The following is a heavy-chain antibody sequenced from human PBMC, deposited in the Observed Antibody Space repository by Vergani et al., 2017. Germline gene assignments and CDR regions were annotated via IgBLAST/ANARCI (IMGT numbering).Heavy chain of an antibody. D-gene: IGHD4-17*01. CDR1: GGSTTSSSYY. J-gene: IGHJ6*03. CDR2: IYHSGGA. V-gene: IGHV4-39*07. CDR3: ARDRTTVTHGFYYYYMDV. Sequence: QLHLQESGPGLVKPSETLSLTCTVSGGSTTSSSYYWGWIRQPPGKGLEWIGNIYHSGGAYYNPSLKGRVTISVDTSKNQFSLKLSSVTAADTAVYYCARDRTTVTHGFYYYYMDVWGKGTTVTVSS.